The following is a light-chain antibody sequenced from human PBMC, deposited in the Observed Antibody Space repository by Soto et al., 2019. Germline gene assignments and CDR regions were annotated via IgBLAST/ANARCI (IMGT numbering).Light chain of an antibody. CDR2: FGS. CDR1: QSLLYNNTYNY. Sequence: EIVMTQSPLTLPVTPGEPASISCRSSQSLLYNNTYNYLDWYVQKPGESPQLLSYFGSNLPPWVPDRFSGSGSGTDFTLKINRVEAEDVGTYYCMHALQSLTFGQGTRLEIQ. V-gene: IGKV2-28*01. CDR3: MHALQSLT. J-gene: IGKJ5*01.